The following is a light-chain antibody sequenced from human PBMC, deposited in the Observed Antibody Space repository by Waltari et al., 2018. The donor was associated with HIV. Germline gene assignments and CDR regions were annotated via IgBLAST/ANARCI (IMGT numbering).Light chain of an antibody. CDR2: CAS. CDR1: QSVSSN. Sequence: EIVMTQSPATLSVSPGERATLSCRASQSVSSNLAWYQQKRGQAPRLVIYCASTSATGIPARFSGRGSGTEFTLTISSLQSEDFAVYYCQQYNNWPPYTFGQGTKLEIK. CDR3: QQYNNWPPYT. V-gene: IGKV3-15*01. J-gene: IGKJ2*01.